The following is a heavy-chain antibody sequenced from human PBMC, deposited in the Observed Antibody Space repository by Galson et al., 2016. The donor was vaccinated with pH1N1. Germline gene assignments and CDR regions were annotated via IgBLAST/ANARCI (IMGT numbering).Heavy chain of an antibody. J-gene: IGHJ4*02. V-gene: IGHV3-7*03. Sequence: SLRLSCTASGFTFSSHWMSWVRQAPGKGLEWVANIKQDGSEKYYVDSVKGRFTISRDNAKNSLYLQMNSLRAEDTAVYYCARVAPEYYDFWSGYPVADYWGQGTLVTVSS. CDR3: ARVAPEYYDFWSGYPVADY. CDR1: GFTFSSHW. D-gene: IGHD3-3*01. CDR2: IKQDGSEK.